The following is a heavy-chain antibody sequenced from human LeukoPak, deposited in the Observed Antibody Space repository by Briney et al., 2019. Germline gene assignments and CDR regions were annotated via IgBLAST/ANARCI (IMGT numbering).Heavy chain of an antibody. CDR3: ARQGRIVVVTTTHDAFDI. CDR2: IYPGDSDA. Sequence: GESLKISCTGLGYSFTTYWIGWVRQMPGKGLEWMGIIYPGDSDARYSPSLQGQVTISVDKSISTAYLQWSSLKASDTAMYYCARQGRIVVVTTTHDAFDIWGQGTMVTVSS. V-gene: IGHV5-51*01. J-gene: IGHJ3*02. CDR1: GYSFTTYW. D-gene: IGHD2-21*02.